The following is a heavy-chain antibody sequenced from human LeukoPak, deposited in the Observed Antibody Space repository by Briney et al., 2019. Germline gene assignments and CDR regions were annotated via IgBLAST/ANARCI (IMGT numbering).Heavy chain of an antibody. D-gene: IGHD2-2*01. CDR1: GYTFTSYG. CDR3: ARDIPSSTSNSYYYYGMDV. Sequence: ASVKVSCKASGYTFTSYGICWVRQAPGQGLEWMGWISAYNGNTNYAQKLQGRVTMTTDTSTSTAYMELRSLRSDDTAVYYCARDIPSSTSNSYYYYGMDVWGQGTTVTVSS. CDR2: ISAYNGNT. J-gene: IGHJ6*02. V-gene: IGHV1-18*01.